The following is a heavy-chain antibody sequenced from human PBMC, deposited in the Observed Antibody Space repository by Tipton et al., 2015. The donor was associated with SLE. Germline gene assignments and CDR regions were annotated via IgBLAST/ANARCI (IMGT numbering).Heavy chain of an antibody. J-gene: IGHJ4*02. Sequence: TLSLTCTVSGGSISSDSYYWSWIRQPAGKGLEWIGRIYTSGSTNYNPSLKSRVTISVDTSKNQFSLKLSSVTAADTAVYYCARDADYSKVLDYWGQGTLVTVSS. D-gene: IGHD4-11*01. CDR2: IYTSGST. CDR3: ARDADYSKVLDY. CDR1: GGSISSDSYY. V-gene: IGHV4-61*02.